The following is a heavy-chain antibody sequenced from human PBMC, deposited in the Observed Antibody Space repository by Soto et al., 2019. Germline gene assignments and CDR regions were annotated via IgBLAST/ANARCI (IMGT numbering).Heavy chain of an antibody. CDR2: IYYSGST. V-gene: IGHV4-59*01. D-gene: IGHD2-2*01. J-gene: IGHJ6*02. CDR3: ARVVGGSTGLRAYYYYGMDV. Sequence: SETLSLTCTVSGGSISSYYWSWIRQPPGKGLEWIGYIYYSGSTNYNPSLKSRVTISVDTSKNQFSLKLSSVTAADTAVYYCARVVGGSTGLRAYYYYGMDVWGQGTTVTVSS. CDR1: GGSISSYY.